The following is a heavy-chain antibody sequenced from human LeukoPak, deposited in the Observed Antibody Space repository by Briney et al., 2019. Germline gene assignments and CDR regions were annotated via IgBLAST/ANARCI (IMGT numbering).Heavy chain of an antibody. CDR2: IDWDNDK. CDR1: GFSLSTSGMC. CDR3: ARIVGPTGRNAFDI. Sequence: SGPALVKPTQTLTLTCTFSGFSLSTSGMCVNWIRQPPGKALEWLARIDWDNDKYYNTSLKTRLTISKDTSKNQVVLTMTNMDPVDTATYYCARIVGPTGRNAFDIWGQGTMVTVSS. J-gene: IGHJ3*02. D-gene: IGHD1-26*01. V-gene: IGHV2-70*11.